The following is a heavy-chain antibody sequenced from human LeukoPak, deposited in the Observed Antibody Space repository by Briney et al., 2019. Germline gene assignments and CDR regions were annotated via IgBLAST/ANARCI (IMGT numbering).Heavy chain of an antibody. CDR1: GGSISSSSYY. Sequence: PSETLSLTCTVSGGSISSSSYYWGWIRQPPGKGLEWIGSIYYSGSTYYNPSLKSRVTISVDTSKNQFSLKLSSLTAADTAVYYCARHPPYYFDYWGQGTLVTVSS. V-gene: IGHV4-39*01. CDR3: ARHPPYYFDY. J-gene: IGHJ4*02. CDR2: IYYSGST.